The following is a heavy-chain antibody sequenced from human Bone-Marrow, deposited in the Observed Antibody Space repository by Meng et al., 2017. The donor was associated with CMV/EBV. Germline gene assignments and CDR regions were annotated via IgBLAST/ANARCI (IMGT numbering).Heavy chain of an antibody. Sequence: SETLSLTCTVSGDSVSSGSYYWSWIRQPPGKGLEWIGYIYYSGSTNYNPSLKSRVTMSVDTSKNQFSLKLSSVTAADTAVYYCARDVRGRTGDAWGQGTLVTVSS. D-gene: IGHD7-27*01. CDR1: GDSVSSGSYY. J-gene: IGHJ4*02. CDR3: ARDVRGRTGDA. CDR2: IYYSGST. V-gene: IGHV4-61*01.